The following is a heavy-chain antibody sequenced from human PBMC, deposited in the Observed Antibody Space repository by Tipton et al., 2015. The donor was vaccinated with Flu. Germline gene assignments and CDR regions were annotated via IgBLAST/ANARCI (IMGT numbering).Heavy chain of an antibody. J-gene: IGHJ6*02. CDR1: GFTFSSYG. Sequence: CAASGFTFSSYGMHWVRQAPGKGLEWVAVISYDGSNKYYADSVKGRFTISRDNSKNTLYLQMNSLRAEDTAVYYCAKDLDSSGWSYYYYYGMDVWGQGTTVTVSS. CDR2: ISYDGSNK. V-gene: IGHV3-30*18. D-gene: IGHD6-19*01. CDR3: AKDLDSSGWSYYYYYGMDV.